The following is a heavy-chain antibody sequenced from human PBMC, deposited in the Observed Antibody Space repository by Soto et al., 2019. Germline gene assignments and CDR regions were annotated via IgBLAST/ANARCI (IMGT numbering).Heavy chain of an antibody. Sequence: PSETLSLTCTVSGGSISSSSYYWGWIRQPPGKGLEWIGSIYYSGSTYYNPSLKSRVTISVDTSKNQFSLKLSSVTAADTAVYYCARKTDPYGNQAPLYYYYGMDVWGQGTTVTVSS. CDR2: IYYSGST. D-gene: IGHD4-4*01. V-gene: IGHV4-39*01. CDR1: GGSISSSSYY. J-gene: IGHJ6*02. CDR3: ARKTDPYGNQAPLYYYYGMDV.